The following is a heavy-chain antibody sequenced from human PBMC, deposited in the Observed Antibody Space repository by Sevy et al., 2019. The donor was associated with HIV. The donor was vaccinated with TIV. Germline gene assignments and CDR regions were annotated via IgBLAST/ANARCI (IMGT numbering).Heavy chain of an antibody. Sequence: ASVKVSCKASGYTFTDYYIHLVRQAPGQGLEWMAWINPNDGVTNYAQRFQGGVTVTRDTSVSTAYMELRGLTYDDTAIYYCARLTTKPTSDLYGMDVWGQGTTVTVSS. J-gene: IGHJ6*02. V-gene: IGHV1-2*02. D-gene: IGHD4-4*01. CDR1: GYTFTDYY. CDR3: ARLTTKPTSDLYGMDV. CDR2: INPNDGVT.